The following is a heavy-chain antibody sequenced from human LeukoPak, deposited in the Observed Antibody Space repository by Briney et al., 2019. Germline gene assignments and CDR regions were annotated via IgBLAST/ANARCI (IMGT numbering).Heavy chain of an antibody. CDR2: MGYSGRT. CDR3: ARLPDVSGWPFDY. J-gene: IGHJ4*02. Sequence: PSETLSLTCTASDDSISRDFWTRIRQPPGNGLECIGYMGYSGRTEYNPSLKSRVTISIQTSKNQFSLKLTSVTAADTARYYCARLPDVSGWPFDYGGKGILVTVS. D-gene: IGHD6-19*01. V-gene: IGHV4-59*01. CDR1: DDSISRDF.